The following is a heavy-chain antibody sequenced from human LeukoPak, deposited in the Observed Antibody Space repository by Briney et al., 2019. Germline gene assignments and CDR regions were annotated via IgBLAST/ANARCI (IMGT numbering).Heavy chain of an antibody. CDR2: IIPIFGTA. CDR3: ARLGYCSSTSCPIDY. V-gene: IGHV1-69*13. CDR1: GGTFSSYA. J-gene: IGHJ4*02. Sequence: SVKVSCKASGGTFSSYAISWVRQAPGQGLEWMGGIIPIFGTANYAQKFQGRVTITADESTSTAYMELSSLRSEDTAVYYCARLGYCSSTSCPIDYWGQETLVTVSS. D-gene: IGHD2-2*01.